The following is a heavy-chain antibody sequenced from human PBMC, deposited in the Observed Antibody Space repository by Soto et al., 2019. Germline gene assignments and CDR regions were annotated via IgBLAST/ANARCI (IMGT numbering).Heavy chain of an antibody. D-gene: IGHD1-26*01. CDR3: ARDQYSGSYAEGIN. Sequence: EVQLVESGGGLVQPGGSLRLSCAASGFTFSSYEMNWVRQAPGKGLEWVSYISSSGSTIYYADSVKGRFTISRDNAKNSLYLQMNSLRAEDTAVYYCARDQYSGSYAEGINWGQGIMVTVSS. CDR1: GFTFSSYE. CDR2: ISSSGSTI. J-gene: IGHJ3*01. V-gene: IGHV3-48*03.